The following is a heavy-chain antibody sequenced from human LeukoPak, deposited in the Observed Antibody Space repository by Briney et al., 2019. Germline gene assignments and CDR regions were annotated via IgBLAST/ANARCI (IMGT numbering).Heavy chain of an antibody. J-gene: IGHJ3*02. CDR2: ISSSGTSI. D-gene: IGHD3-22*01. Sequence: GGSLRLSCAASGFTFSSYEMRWVRQAPGKGLEWVSYISSSGTSIYYADSVKGRFTISRDNAKNSLYLQMNSLRAEDTAVYYCATGEGGSYYDSRGYYSDIWGQGTMVTVSS. V-gene: IGHV3-48*03. CDR3: ATGEGGSYYDSRGYYSDI. CDR1: GFTFSSYE.